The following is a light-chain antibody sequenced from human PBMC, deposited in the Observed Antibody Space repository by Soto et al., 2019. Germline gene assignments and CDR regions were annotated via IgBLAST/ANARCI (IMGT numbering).Light chain of an antibody. J-gene: IGLJ1*01. CDR1: SSDIGGYKY. CDR2: EVS. V-gene: IGLV2-8*01. CDR3: SSYGGSNNLYV. Sequence: QPVLTQPPSASGSPGQSVTISCTGTSSDIGGYKYVSWYQQHPGKAPKLMIYEVSKRPSGVPDRFSGSKSGNTASLTVSGLQAEDEADYYCSSYGGSNNLYVFGTGTKLTVL.